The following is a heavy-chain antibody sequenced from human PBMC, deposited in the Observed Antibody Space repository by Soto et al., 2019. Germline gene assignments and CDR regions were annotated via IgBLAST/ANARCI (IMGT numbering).Heavy chain of an antibody. CDR1: GGSISRSSYY. J-gene: IGHJ4*02. Sequence: SETLSLTCTVSGGSISRSSYYWGWIRQPPGKGLEWIGSIYYSGSTYYNPSLKSRVTISVDTSKNQFSLKLSSVTAADTAVYYCASRSDGGSGRYDYWGQGTLVTVSS. D-gene: IGHD3-10*01. CDR3: ASRSDGGSGRYDY. V-gene: IGHV4-39*01. CDR2: IYYSGST.